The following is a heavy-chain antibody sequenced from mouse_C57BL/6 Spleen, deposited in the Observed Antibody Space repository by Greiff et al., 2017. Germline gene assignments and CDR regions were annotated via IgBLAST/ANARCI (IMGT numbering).Heavy chain of an antibody. CDR1: GYTFTSYW. CDR3: AKGGSSYRYFEV. V-gene: IGHV1-59*01. D-gene: IGHD1-1*01. Sequence: VQLQQPGAELVRPGTSVKLSCKASGYTFTSYWMHWVKQRPGQGLEWIGVIDPSDSYTNYNQKFKGKATLTVDTSSSTAYMQLSSLPSEDSAVYYCAKGGSSYRYFEVWGTGTTVTVSS. CDR2: IDPSDSYT. J-gene: IGHJ1*03.